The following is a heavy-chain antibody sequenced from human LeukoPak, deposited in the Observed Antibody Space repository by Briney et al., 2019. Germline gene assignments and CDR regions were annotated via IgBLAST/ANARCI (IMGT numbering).Heavy chain of an antibody. CDR1: GFTFGDYA. Sequence: GRSLRLSCTASGFTFGDYAMSWFRQAPGKGLEWVGSIRSKAYGGTTEYAASVKGRFTISRDDSKSIAYLQMNSLKTEDTAVYYCTASSGWYYFDYWGQGTLVTVSS. D-gene: IGHD6-19*01. V-gene: IGHV3-49*03. CDR3: TASSGWYYFDY. J-gene: IGHJ4*02. CDR2: IRSKAYGGTT.